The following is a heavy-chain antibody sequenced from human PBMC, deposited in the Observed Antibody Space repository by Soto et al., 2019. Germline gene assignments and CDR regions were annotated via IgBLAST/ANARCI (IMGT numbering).Heavy chain of an antibody. CDR2: VDPKDGEK. V-gene: IGHV1-69-2*01. Sequence: ASVKVSCKVSGHRITGYYIHWVQQAPGKGLRWMGLVDPKDGEKTYPESFQGRVTIAADTSTHTAYMDLSSLRSDDTAVYYCVTSPQPRTTVTTRDWYATDVWGQGTAVTVSS. CDR3: VTSPQPRTTVTTRDWYATDV. D-gene: IGHD4-4*01. CDR1: GHRITGYY. J-gene: IGHJ6*02.